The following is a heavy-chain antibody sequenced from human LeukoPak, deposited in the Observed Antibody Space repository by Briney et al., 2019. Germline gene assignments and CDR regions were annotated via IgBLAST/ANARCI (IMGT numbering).Heavy chain of an antibody. CDR1: GYTFISYC. CDR2: ICPGDSET. Sequence: PGESLKISCKGSGYTFISYCIAWVHQLPGKGLELVGIICPGDSETRYSPSFQGQVTFSADKSISTAYLQWSSLKASDTAEYFCAGRGSSWYGDFWGQGTLVTVSS. J-gene: IGHJ4*02. CDR3: AGRGSSWYGDF. V-gene: IGHV5-51*07. D-gene: IGHD6-13*01.